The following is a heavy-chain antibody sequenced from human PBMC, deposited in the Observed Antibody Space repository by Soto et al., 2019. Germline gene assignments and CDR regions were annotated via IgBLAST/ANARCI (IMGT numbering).Heavy chain of an antibody. CDR1: GGSFSGYY. J-gene: IGHJ5*02. CDR3: ARWHETAELRFLYVSTSSRGSWFDP. Sequence: SETLSLTCAVYGGSFSGYYWSWIRQPPGKGLEWIGEINHSGSTNYNPSLKSRVTISVDTSKNQFSLKLSSVTAADTAVYYCARWHETAELRFLYVSTSSRGSWFDPWGQGTLVTVSS. V-gene: IGHV4-34*01. D-gene: IGHD3-3*01. CDR2: INHSGST.